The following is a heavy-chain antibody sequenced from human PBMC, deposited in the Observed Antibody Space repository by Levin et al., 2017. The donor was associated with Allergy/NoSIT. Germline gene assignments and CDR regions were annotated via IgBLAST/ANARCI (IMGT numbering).Heavy chain of an antibody. Sequence: GGSLRLSCRTSGFTFGDYSMGWFRQAPWKGLEWVGFIRSETYRATTEYAASVKGRFTISRDDSTRIAYLQMNSLKSEDTAVYYCNSRDYYDSSGYFGANYFDYWGQGTLVTVSS. CDR3: NSRDYYDSSGYFGANYFDY. CDR1: GFTFGDYS. CDR2: IRSETYRATT. J-gene: IGHJ4*02. V-gene: IGHV3-49*03. D-gene: IGHD3-22*01.